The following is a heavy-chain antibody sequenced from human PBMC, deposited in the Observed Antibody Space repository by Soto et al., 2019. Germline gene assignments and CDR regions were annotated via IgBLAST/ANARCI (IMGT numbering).Heavy chain of an antibody. V-gene: IGHV1-58*02. CDR2: IVVGSGNT. CDR1: GFTFTSSA. J-gene: IGHJ4*02. Sequence: VKVYCKTSGFTFTSSAMQWVRQSRGQRLEWIGWIVVGSGNTNYAQKFQERVTITRDMSTSTAYMELSSLRSEDTAVYYCAAVDILTGFSGYRRANYFDYWGQGTLVTVSS. CDR3: AAVDILTGFSGYRRANYFDY. D-gene: IGHD3-9*01.